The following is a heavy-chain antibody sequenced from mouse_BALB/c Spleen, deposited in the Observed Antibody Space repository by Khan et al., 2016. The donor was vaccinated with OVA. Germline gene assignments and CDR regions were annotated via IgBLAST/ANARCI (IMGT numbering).Heavy chain of an antibody. CDR1: GFTFSSFG. CDR3: ARRGGFITTATIYYAMDY. Sequence: EVELVESGGGLVQPGGSRKLSCAASGFTFSSFGMHWVRQAPEKGLEWVAYISSGSSTIYYADTVKGRFTISRDNPKNTLFLQMTSLRSEDTAMYDCARRGGFITTATIYYAMDYWGQGTSVTVSS. D-gene: IGHD1-2*01. J-gene: IGHJ4*01. V-gene: IGHV5-17*02. CDR2: ISSGSSTI.